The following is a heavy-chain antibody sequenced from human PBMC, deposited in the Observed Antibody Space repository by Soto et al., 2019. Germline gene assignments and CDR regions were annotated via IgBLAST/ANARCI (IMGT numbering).Heavy chain of an antibody. D-gene: IGHD2-2*01. CDR1: GFTFSSYW. CDR2: IKQDGSEK. Sequence: EVQLVESGGGLVQPGGSLRLSCAASGFTFSSYWMSWVRQAPGKGLEWVANIKQDGSEKYYVDSVKGRFTISRDNAKNSLYLQMNSLRADDTAVYYCARDATFCSSTSCYAEGDDYWGQGTLVTVSS. J-gene: IGHJ4*02. CDR3: ARDATFCSSTSCYAEGDDY. V-gene: IGHV3-7*01.